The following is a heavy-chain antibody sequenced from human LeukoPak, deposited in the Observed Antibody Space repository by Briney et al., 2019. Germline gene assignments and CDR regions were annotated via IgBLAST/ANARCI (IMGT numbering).Heavy chain of an antibody. CDR2: ISAYNGNT. CDR1: GYTFTSYG. D-gene: IGHD2-2*01. V-gene: IGHV1-18*01. CDR3: SRVHSPRFIVVPAAKRRDAFDI. J-gene: IGHJ3*02. Sequence: DSVKVSCKASGYTFTSYGMIWVRQAPGQGLEWMGWISAYNGNTNYAKKLQGRAAMTTDTSKSTAHMELRSLRSDDTAVDNCSRVHSPRFIVVPAAKRRDAFDIWGQGTMVTVSS.